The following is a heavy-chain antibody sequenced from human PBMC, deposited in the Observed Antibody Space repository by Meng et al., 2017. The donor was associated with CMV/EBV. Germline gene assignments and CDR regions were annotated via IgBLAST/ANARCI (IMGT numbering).Heavy chain of an antibody. J-gene: IGHJ4*02. CDR2: INPNSGGT. V-gene: IGHV1-2*02. CDR3: ARDQGVGATRTWLAGQDY. Sequence: ASVKVSCKASGYTFTGYYMHWVRQAPGQGLEWMGLINPNSGGTNYAQKFQGRVTMTRDTSISTAYMELSRLRSDDTAVYYCARDQGVGATRTWLAGQDYWGQGTLVTVSS. CDR1: GYTFTGYY. D-gene: IGHD1-26*01.